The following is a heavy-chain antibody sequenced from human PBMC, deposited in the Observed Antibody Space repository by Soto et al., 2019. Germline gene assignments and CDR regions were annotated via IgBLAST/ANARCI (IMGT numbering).Heavy chain of an antibody. CDR1: GGSLSGYY. V-gene: IGHV4-34*01. CDR3: ARATSHYASGRYEGGYYGFDD. J-gene: IGHJ4*02. D-gene: IGHD3-10*01. CDR2: MNHSGSD. Sequence: QVQLQQWGSGLLKPSETLSLTCAVYGGSLSGYYWSWIRQSPGKGLEWIGQMNHSGSDNYHPSLKSRVTIFLQTSGNESSLELSSVTPADTSVYYCARATSHYASGRYEGGYYGFDDWGQGTLVTVSS.